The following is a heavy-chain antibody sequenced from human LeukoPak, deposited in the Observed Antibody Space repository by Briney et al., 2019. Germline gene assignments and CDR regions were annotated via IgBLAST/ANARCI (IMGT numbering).Heavy chain of an antibody. CDR3: ARVRASSPQPEFDP. CDR1: GFRFSDYY. Sequence: GGSLRLSCAASGFRFSDYYMSWVRQAPGKGLQWVVNINGDGSQTYSLDSVKGRFTISRDNAKNSLYLQMSSLRVEDTAVYYCARVRASSPQPEFDPWGQGTLVTVSS. D-gene: IGHD2-2*01. V-gene: IGHV3-7*01. J-gene: IGHJ5*02. CDR2: INGDGSQT.